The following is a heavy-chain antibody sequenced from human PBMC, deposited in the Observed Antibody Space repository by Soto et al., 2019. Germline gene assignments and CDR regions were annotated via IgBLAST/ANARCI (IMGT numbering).Heavy chain of an antibody. CDR3: ASPDSINAFDI. D-gene: IGHD3-22*01. J-gene: IGHJ3*02. Sequence: QVQLVQSGAEVKKPGSSVKVSCKASGGTFSSYTISWVRQAPGQGLEWMGRIIPILGIANYAQKFQGRVTINADKSTSTAYMELSSLRSEDTAVYYCASPDSINAFDIWGQGTMVTVSS. CDR1: GGTFSSYT. V-gene: IGHV1-69*02. CDR2: IIPILGIA.